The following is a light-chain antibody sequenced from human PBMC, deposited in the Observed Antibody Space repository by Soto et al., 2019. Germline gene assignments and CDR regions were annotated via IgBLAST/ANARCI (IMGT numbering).Light chain of an antibody. Sequence: EIVMTQSPATLSVSPGESATLSCRASQSVSISLAWYQQRPGQAPRLLIYRASTRATGIPARFSGSGSGTDFTLTISSLQPEDYATYFCQQKYRVPRTFGQGTKVDIK. J-gene: IGKJ1*01. V-gene: IGKV3-15*01. CDR1: QSVSIS. CDR2: RAS. CDR3: QQKYRVPRT.